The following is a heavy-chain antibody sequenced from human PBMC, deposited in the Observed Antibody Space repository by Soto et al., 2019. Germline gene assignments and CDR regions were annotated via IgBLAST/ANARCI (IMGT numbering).Heavy chain of an antibody. Sequence: GGSLRLSCAASGFTFSSYAMHWVRQAPGKGLEWVAVISYDGSNKYYADSVKGRFTISRDNSKNTLYLQMNSLRAEDTAVYYCAKLSLGSLWGGDYYYGMDVWGQGTTVTVSS. CDR2: ISYDGSNK. V-gene: IGHV3-30-3*02. CDR1: GFTFSSYA. J-gene: IGHJ6*02. D-gene: IGHD3-16*01. CDR3: AKLSLGSLWGGDYYYGMDV.